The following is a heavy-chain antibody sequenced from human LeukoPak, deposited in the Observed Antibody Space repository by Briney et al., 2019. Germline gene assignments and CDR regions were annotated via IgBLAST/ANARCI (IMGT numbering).Heavy chain of an antibody. D-gene: IGHD5-12*01. CDR3: ARGAYDYIEVAYFDY. V-gene: IGHV3-23*01. J-gene: IGHJ4*02. CDR1: GFTISSYF. Sequence: GGSLRLSCAASGFTISSYFMSWVRQAPGKGLEWVSGIIGSGGSTYYADSVKGRFTISRDNSKNTLYLQVNSLTAEDTAVYYCARGAYDYIEVAYFDYWGQGTLVTVSS. CDR2: IIGSGGST.